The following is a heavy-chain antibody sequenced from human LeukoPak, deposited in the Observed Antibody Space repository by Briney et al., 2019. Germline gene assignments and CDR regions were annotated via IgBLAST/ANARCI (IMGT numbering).Heavy chain of an antibody. CDR1: GFTFSSYW. CDR2: IKQDGSEK. J-gene: IGHJ4*02. Sequence: PGGSLRLSCAASGFTFSSYWMSWVRQAPGKGLEWVANIKQDGSEKYYVDSVKGRFTISRDNAKNSLYLQMNSLRAEDTAVYYCTPHWITMVRGVTDYWGQGTLVTVSS. D-gene: IGHD3-10*01. CDR3: TPHWITMVRGVTDY. V-gene: IGHV3-7*01.